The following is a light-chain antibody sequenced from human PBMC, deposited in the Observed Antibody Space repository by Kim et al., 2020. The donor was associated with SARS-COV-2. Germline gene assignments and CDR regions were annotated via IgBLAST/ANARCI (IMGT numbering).Light chain of an antibody. CDR2: AAS. J-gene: IGKJ1*01. CDR1: QGIGNY. CDR3: LKNISAPWT. V-gene: IGKV1-27*01. Sequence: DIQMTQSPSSLSASVGNRLNITCRSSQGIGNYLAWYQQKPGKLPELLIYAASALQSGVPFSFSGSGSGTDITLTINSLQPEDIATYFCLKNISAPWTFGQGTKVEIK.